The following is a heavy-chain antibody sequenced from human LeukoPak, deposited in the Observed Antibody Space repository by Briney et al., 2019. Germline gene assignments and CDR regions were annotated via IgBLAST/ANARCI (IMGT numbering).Heavy chain of an antibody. CDR3: ARVTTWIQLWSSDY. CDR2: INHTGST. V-gene: IGHV4-34*01. J-gene: IGHJ4*02. Sequence: SETLSLTCAVYGGSFSGYYWSWIRQPPGKGLEWIGEINHTGSTNYNPSLKSRVTISVDTSKNQFSLKLSSVTAADTAVYYCARVTTWIQLWSSDYWGQGTLVTVYS. CDR1: GGSFSGYY. D-gene: IGHD5-18*01.